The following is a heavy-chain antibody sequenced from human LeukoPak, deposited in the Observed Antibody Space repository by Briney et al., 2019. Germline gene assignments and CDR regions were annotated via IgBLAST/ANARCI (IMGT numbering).Heavy chain of an antibody. CDR2: IYYSGST. D-gene: IGHD3-22*01. CDR1: GGSISSYY. CDR3: AREGGIAYDSSGPQSLNWFDP. J-gene: IGHJ5*02. Sequence: SETLSLTCTVSGGSISSYYWSWIRQPPGKGLEWIGYIYYSGSTNYNPSLKSRVTISVDTSKNQFSLKLSSVTAADTAVYYCAREGGIAYDSSGPQSLNWFDPWGQGTLVTVSS. V-gene: IGHV4-59*12.